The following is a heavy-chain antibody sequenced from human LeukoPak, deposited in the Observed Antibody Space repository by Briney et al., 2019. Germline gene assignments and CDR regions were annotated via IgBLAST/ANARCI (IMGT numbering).Heavy chain of an antibody. J-gene: IGHJ4*02. CDR3: ARPKRSSRTQVLYFDY. V-gene: IGHV4-4*07. CDR1: GGSISSYY. D-gene: IGHD6-13*01. CDR2: IYTSGST. Sequence: SETPSLTCTVSGGSISSYYWSWIRQPAGKGLEWIGRIYTSGSTNYNPSLKSRVTMSVDTSKNQFSLKLSSVTAADTAVYYCARPKRSSRTQVLYFDYWGQGTLVTVSS.